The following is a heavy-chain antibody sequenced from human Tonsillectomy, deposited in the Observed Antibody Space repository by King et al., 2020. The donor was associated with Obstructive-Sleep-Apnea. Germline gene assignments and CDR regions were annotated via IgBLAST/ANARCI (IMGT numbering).Heavy chain of an antibody. CDR1: GYSISSGYY. CDR2: IYHSGST. D-gene: IGHD6-19*01. CDR3: ARVGIAVAGTGSDY. Sequence: VQLQESGPGLVKPSETLSLTCSVSGYSISSGYYWGWIRQPPGKGLEWIGIIYHSGSTYYNPSLKSRVTISVDTSKNQFSRKLSSVTAADTAVYYCARVGIAVAGTGSDYWGQGTLVTVSS. V-gene: IGHV4-38-2*02. J-gene: IGHJ4*02.